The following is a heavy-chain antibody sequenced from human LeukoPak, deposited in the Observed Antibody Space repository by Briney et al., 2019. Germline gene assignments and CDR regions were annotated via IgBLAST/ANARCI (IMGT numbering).Heavy chain of an antibody. Sequence: PGGSLRLSCAASGFTFSDYYMSWIRQAPGKGLEWVSYISSSGSTIYYADSVKGRFTISRDNAKNSLYLQMNSLRAEDTAVYYCARVGVDSSSWYRASWFDPWGQGTLVTVSS. V-gene: IGHV3-11*04. D-gene: IGHD6-13*01. CDR1: GFTFSDYY. CDR3: ARVGVDSSSWYRASWFDP. J-gene: IGHJ5*02. CDR2: ISSSGSTI.